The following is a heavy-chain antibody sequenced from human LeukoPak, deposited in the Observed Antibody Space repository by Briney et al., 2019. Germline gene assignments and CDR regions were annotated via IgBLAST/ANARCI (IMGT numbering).Heavy chain of an antibody. Sequence: ASVKVSCKASGYTFTSYYLHWVRQAPGQGLEWMGIINPSSGGATYAQNFQGRVTMTRDTSTSTVYMELSSLRSEDTAVYYCARGYSSSWRNLFPYWGQGTLVTVSS. D-gene: IGHD6-13*01. V-gene: IGHV1-46*01. CDR3: ARGYSSSWRNLFPY. CDR1: GYTFTSYY. J-gene: IGHJ4*02. CDR2: INPSSGGA.